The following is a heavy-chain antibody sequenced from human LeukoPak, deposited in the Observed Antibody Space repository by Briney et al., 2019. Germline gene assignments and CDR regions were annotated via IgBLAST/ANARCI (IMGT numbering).Heavy chain of an antibody. V-gene: IGHV1-18*01. CDR3: ARYRVAVADPSGYYYYGMDV. CDR1: GYTFTSYD. CDR2: MNPNSGNT. Sequence: GASVKVSCKASGYTFTSYDINWVRQATGQGLEWMGWMNPNSGNTNYAQKLQGRVTMTTDTSTSTAYMELRSLRSDDTAVHYCARYRVAVADPSGYYYYGMDVWGQGTTVTVSS. J-gene: IGHJ6*02. D-gene: IGHD6-19*01.